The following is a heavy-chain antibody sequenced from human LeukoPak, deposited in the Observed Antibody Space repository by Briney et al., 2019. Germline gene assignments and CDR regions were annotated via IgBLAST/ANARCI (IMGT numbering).Heavy chain of an antibody. CDR1: GYTFTSYG. J-gene: IGHJ4*02. D-gene: IGHD2-21*01. Sequence: ASVKVSCKASGYTFTSYGINWVGQATGQGLEWMGRINPGSGNTDYAQNFQGRITMTKDTSISTVYMELSSLRSEDAAIYYCARHMALDYWGQGSLVTVSS. CDR2: INPGSGNT. V-gene: IGHV1-8*02. CDR3: ARHMALDY.